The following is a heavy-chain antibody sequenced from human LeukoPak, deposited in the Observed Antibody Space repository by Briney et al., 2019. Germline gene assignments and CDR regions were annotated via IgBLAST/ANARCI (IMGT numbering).Heavy chain of an antibody. D-gene: IGHD3-22*01. CDR1: GYSFTSYW. V-gene: IGHV5-51*01. CDR2: IYPGDSDT. J-gene: IGHJ4*02. CDR3: ARLGDHYDSRGYLDY. Sequence: GESLKTSCKGSGYSFTSYWIGWVRQMPGKGLEWMGIIYPGDSDTRYSPSFQGPVTISADKSISTAYLQWSSLKASDTAMYYCARLGDHYDSRGYLDYWGQGTLVTVSS.